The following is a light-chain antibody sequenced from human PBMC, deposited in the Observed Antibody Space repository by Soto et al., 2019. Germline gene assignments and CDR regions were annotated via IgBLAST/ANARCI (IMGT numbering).Light chain of an antibody. CDR2: WAS. CDR3: QQRYSSPLT. J-gene: IGKJ4*01. Sequence: DIVMTQSPDSLAVSLGERATINCKSSQSVLQSSNSKNYLVWYQQKAGQPPKMPFYWASTRNSGVLDRFSGGGFGTDFTLTICSLQARVVAVYYCQQRYSSPLTFGRETKVQIK. CDR1: QSVLQSSNSKNY. V-gene: IGKV4-1*01.